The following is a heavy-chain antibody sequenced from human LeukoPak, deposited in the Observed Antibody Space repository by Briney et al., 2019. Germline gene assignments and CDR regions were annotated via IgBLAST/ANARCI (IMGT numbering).Heavy chain of an antibody. D-gene: IGHD6-6*01. J-gene: IGHJ4*02. CDR3: ARGDTVAARPGRFDY. CDR2: INHSGST. Sequence: SETLSLTCTVSGGSIISSSFWWGWIRQPPGKGLEWIGEINHSGSTNYNPSLKSRVTISVDTSKNQFSLKLSSVTAADTAVYYCARGDTVAARPGRFDYWGQGTLVTVSS. CDR1: GGSIISSSFW. V-gene: IGHV4-39*07.